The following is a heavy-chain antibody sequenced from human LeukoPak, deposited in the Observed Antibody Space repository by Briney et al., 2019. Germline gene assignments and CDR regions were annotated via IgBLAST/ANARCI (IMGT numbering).Heavy chain of an antibody. CDR2: IYYSGST. J-gene: IGHJ6*03. D-gene: IGHD2-2*02. CDR1: GGSISSGDYY. CDR3: ARTAEEVVPAAILGYYYYYMDV. V-gene: IGHV4-30-4*08. Sequence: PSQTLSLTCTVSGGSISSGDYYWGWIRQPPGKGLEWIGYIYYSGSTYYNTSLKSRVTISVDTSKNQFSLKLSSVTAADTAVYYCARTAEEVVPAAILGYYYYYMDVWGKGTTVTVSS.